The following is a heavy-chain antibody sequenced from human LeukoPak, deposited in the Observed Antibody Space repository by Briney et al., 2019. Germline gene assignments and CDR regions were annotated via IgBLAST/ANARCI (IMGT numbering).Heavy chain of an antibody. V-gene: IGHV3-74*01. J-gene: IGHJ3*02. D-gene: IGHD2-15*01. CDR3: ARSSGGISRGAFDI. CDR1: GFTFSSYW. CDR2: INSDGSST. Sequence: PGGSLRLSCAASGFTFSSYWMHWVRQAPGKGLVWVSRINSDGSSTSYADSVKGRFTISRDNAKNSLYLQMNSLRAEDTAVYYCARSSGGISRGAFDIWGQGTMVTVSS.